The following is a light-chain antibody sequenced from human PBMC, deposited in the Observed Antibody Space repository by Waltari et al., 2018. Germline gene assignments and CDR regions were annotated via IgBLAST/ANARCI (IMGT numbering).Light chain of an antibody. CDR2: AAS. Sequence: DIQMTQSPSSLSASVGDTVTVTCRASQNIRTHLNWYQQNPATAPKPLIYAASTLHRGVPSRFSASASGTDFTLTVTNLQPDDFAVYFCQQSFSSPWTFGQGTRV. J-gene: IGKJ1*01. CDR1: QNIRTH. CDR3: QQSFSSPWT. V-gene: IGKV1-39*01.